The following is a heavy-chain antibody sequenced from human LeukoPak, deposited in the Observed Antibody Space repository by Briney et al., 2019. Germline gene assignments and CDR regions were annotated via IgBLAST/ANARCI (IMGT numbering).Heavy chain of an antibody. Sequence: GGSLGLSCAASGFTFSNAWMSWVRQAPGKGLEWVGRIKSKTDGGTTDYAAPVKGRFTISRDDSKNTLYLQMNSLKTEDTAVYYCTTVGPCSGGSCYPLYYGMDVWGQGTTVTVSS. D-gene: IGHD2-15*01. CDR3: TTVGPCSGGSCYPLYYGMDV. CDR2: IKSKTDGGTT. J-gene: IGHJ6*02. V-gene: IGHV3-15*01. CDR1: GFTFSNAW.